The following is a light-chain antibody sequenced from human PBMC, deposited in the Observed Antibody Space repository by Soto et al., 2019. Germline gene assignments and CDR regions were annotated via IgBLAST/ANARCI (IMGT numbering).Light chain of an antibody. V-gene: IGKV1-12*01. Sequence: TQSPSSVSASVGDRVTITCRASQGIGDRLAWYRHKPGKVPQLLIYFASTLGSGVPSRFSGSGSGTDFILTINTLQADDFATYYCLHTYSFPRTFGQGTKVDI. CDR2: FAS. CDR1: QGIGDR. CDR3: LHTYSFPRT. J-gene: IGKJ1*01.